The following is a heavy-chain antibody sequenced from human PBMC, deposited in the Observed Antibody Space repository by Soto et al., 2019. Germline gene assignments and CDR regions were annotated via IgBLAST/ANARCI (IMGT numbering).Heavy chain of an antibody. J-gene: IGHJ6*02. V-gene: IGHV3-23*01. CDR2: MTDSGYRT. CDR1: GLSFGNYA. CDR3: VKETSGSWGYMAD. Sequence: EVQLLDAGGGLVQPGGSLRLSCAGSGLSFGNYALSWGRQAPGPGLECVTSMTDSGYRTEYAYSVKRRFTVSRDNSKNMLYLQMTSLRTDDTAVYYCVKETSGSWGYMADWGRGTRVTVSS. D-gene: IGHD2-15*01.